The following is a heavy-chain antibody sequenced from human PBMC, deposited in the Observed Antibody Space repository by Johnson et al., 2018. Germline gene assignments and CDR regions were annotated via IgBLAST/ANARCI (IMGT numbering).Heavy chain of an antibody. V-gene: IGHV1-69*02. J-gene: IGHJ3*02. Sequence: QVQLVQSGAGVKKPGSSVKVSCKASGGTFSSYTISWVRQAPGQGLEWMGRIIPILGIANYAQKFQGRVTITADKSTSTAYMALGSLGSEDTAGYYWGGGGALGGVDIWGQGTMVTVSS. CDR3: GGGGALGGVDI. D-gene: IGHD3-16*01. CDR2: IIPILGIA. CDR1: GGTFSSYT.